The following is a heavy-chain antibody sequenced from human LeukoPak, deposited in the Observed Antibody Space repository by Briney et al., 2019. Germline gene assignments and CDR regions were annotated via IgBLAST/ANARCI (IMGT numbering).Heavy chain of an antibody. CDR2: ISGAGGTT. CDR3: SKGGPRAARPNLFYCDY. D-gene: IGHD6-6*01. Sequence: GGSLRLSCAASGFTFINYAMYWVRQAPGKGLEWVSAISGAGGTTYYADSVKGRFTISRDNSQNTMYLQVNSLRAEDTALYYCSKGGPRAARPNLFYCDYWGQGTLVTVSS. V-gene: IGHV3-23*01. CDR1: GFTFINYA. J-gene: IGHJ4*02.